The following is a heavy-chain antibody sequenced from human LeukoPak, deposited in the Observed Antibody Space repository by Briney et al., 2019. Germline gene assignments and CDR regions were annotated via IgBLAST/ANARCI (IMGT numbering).Heavy chain of an antibody. CDR1: GGSISSSSYY. D-gene: IGHD7-27*01. Sequence: PSETLSLTCTVSGGSISSSSYYWGWIRQPPGKGLEWIGSIYYSGSTYYNPSLKSRVTISVDTSKNQFSLKLSSVTAADTAVYYCARTNYRWGQGGFDYWGQGTLVTVSS. CDR3: ARTNYRWGQGGFDY. V-gene: IGHV4-39*01. J-gene: IGHJ4*02. CDR2: IYYSGST.